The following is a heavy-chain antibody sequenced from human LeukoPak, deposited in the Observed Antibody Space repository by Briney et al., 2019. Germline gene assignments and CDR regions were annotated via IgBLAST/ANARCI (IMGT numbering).Heavy chain of an antibody. V-gene: IGHV1-69*04. CDR2: IIPILGIA. CDR1: GGTFSSYA. CDR3: ARLSQFGYDSSGYYESSFDY. D-gene: IGHD3-22*01. Sequence: ASVKVSCKASGGTFSSYAISWVRQAPGQGLEWMGRIIPILGIANYAQKFQGRVTITADKSTSTAYMELSSLRSEDTAVYYCARLSQFGYDSSGYYESSFDYWGQGTLVTVSS. J-gene: IGHJ4*02.